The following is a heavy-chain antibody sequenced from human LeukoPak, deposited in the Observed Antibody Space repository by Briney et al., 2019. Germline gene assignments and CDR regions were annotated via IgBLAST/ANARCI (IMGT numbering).Heavy chain of an antibody. D-gene: IGHD6-13*01. CDR3: ARVGGGAAAGTKAFVI. J-gene: IGHJ3*02. CDR2: VSGSGAIA. CDR1: GFTFNNYA. V-gene: IGHV3-23*01. Sequence: GGSLRLSCAASGFTFNNYAMSWVRQGPGKGLEWVSTVSGSGAIAYYTDSDKGRFTISRDNSKNTLYLQMNSLRAEDTAVYYCARVGGGAAAGTKAFVIWGQGTMVTVSS.